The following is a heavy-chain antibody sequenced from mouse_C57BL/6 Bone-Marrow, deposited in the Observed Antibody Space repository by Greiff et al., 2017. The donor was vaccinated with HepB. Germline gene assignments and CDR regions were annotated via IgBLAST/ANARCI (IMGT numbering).Heavy chain of an antibody. J-gene: IGHJ3*01. CDR3: ARKRGLLPWFAY. CDR2: INPYNGGT. D-gene: IGHD1-1*01. Sequence: VQLQQSGPVLVKPGASVKMSCKASGYTFTDYYMNWVKQSHGKSLEWIGVINPYNGGTSYNQKFKGKATLTVDKSSSTAYMELNSLTSEDSAVYYCARKRGLLPWFAYWGQGTLVTVSA. V-gene: IGHV1-19*01. CDR1: GYTFTDYY.